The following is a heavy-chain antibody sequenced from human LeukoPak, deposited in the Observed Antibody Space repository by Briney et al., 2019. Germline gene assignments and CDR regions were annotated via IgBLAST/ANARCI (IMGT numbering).Heavy chain of an antibody. CDR3: ARGGRSDWFLDY. D-gene: IGHD2-21*01. CDR2: IFTGSGDF. CDR1: GFSFSTYK. J-gene: IGHJ4*02. Sequence: GGSLRLSCAASGFSFSTYKMTWVRQAPGKGLEWVSSIFTGSGDFFYADSVKGRFTISRDDAKDSLYLHMNSLRAEDTAVYYCARGGRSDWFLDYWGQGILVTVSS. V-gene: IGHV3-21*01.